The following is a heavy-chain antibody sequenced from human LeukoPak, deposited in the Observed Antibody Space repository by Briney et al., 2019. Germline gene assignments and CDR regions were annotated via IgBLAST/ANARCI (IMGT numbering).Heavy chain of an antibody. Sequence: GGSLRLSCAASGFTFSDYYMGWIRKAPGKGQECVSYITNSGTTIYYANSVKGRFTISRDNAKNSLNLQMNSLRAEDTAVYYCAGGDTKYCNRASCQNPFDQWGQGTLVTVTS. CDR3: AGGDTKYCNRASCQNPFDQ. D-gene: IGHD2-2*01. CDR1: GFTFSDYY. J-gene: IGHJ4*02. CDR2: ITNSGTTI. V-gene: IGHV3-11*04.